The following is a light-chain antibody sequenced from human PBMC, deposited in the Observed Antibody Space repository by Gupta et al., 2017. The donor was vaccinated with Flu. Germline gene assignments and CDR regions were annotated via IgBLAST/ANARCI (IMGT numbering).Light chain of an antibody. Sequence: ELVMTQSPATLTVSPGERATLSRTASQGVSSNLDGYHQKPGQAPRLLIYGASTRATGIPARFSGSGSGTEFTPPISSLQSEDFAVYYCQQYNNWLRGTFGQGTKVEIK. J-gene: IGKJ1*01. CDR1: QGVSSN. CDR3: QQYNNWLRGT. V-gene: IGKV3-15*01. CDR2: GAS.